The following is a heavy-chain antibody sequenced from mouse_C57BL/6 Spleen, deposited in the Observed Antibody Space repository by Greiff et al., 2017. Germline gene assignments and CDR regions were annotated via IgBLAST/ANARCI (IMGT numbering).Heavy chain of an antibody. CDR1: GYTFTSYW. CDR3: ARSFYYDYDVWYFDV. V-gene: IGHV1-72*01. D-gene: IGHD2-4*01. CDR2: IDPNSGGT. Sequence: QVQLKQPGAELVKPGASVKLSCKASGYTFTSYWMHWVKQRPGRGLEWIGRIDPNSGGTKYNEKFKSKATLTVDKPSSTAYMQLSSLTSEDSAVYYCARSFYYDYDVWYFDVWGTGTTVTVSS. J-gene: IGHJ1*03.